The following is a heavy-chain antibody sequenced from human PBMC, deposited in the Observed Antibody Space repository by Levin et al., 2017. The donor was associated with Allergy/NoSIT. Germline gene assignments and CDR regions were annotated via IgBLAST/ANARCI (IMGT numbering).Heavy chain of an antibody. V-gene: IGHV5-51*01. D-gene: IGHD2-15*01. CDR2: ISPGDSDI. J-gene: IGHJ4*02. CDR1: GYSFTSHL. Sequence: KVSCKTSGYSFTSHLIGWLRQMPGKGLEWMGLISPGDSDIRYSPSFQGQVTISADKSIGTAYLQWNTLEASDTAIYYCARRYCSGGVWYFFDYWGQGTLVTVSS. CDR3: ARRYCSGGVWYFFDY.